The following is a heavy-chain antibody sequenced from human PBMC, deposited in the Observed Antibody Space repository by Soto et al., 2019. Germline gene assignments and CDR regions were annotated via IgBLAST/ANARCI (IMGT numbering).Heavy chain of an antibody. Sequence: QVQLVQSGAEVKKPGASVKVSCKDSGYTFTSYDINWVLQATGQGLEWMGWMNPNSGTTGYAQKFQGRVTMTRNTSISTAYMELSSLSSEDTAVYYCASEIVRHGMAVWGQGTTVTVSS. CDR2: MNPNSGTT. V-gene: IGHV1-8*01. D-gene: IGHD2-21*01. CDR3: ASEIVRHGMAV. CDR1: GYTFTSYD. J-gene: IGHJ6*02.